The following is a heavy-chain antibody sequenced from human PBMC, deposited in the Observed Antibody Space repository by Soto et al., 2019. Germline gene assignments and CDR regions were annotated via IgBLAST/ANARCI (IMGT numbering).Heavy chain of an antibody. CDR1: GFTFSSYW. D-gene: IGHD2-2*01. CDR3: ARDGASKRDQRYYYYYMDV. V-gene: IGHV3-7*01. Sequence: GGSLRLSCAASGFTFSSYWMSWVRQAPGKGLEWVANIKQDGSEKYYVDSVKGRFTISRDNAKNSLYLQMNSLRAEDTAVYYCARDGASKRDQRYYYYYMDVWGKGTTVTVS. J-gene: IGHJ6*03. CDR2: IKQDGSEK.